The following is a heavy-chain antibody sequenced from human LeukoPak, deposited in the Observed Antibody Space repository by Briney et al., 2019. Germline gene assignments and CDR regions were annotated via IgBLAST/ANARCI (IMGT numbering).Heavy chain of an antibody. J-gene: IGHJ3*02. CDR2: IYYSGST. D-gene: IGHD6-19*01. Sequence: PSETLSLTCTVSGFSISSYYWSWIRQPPGKGLEWIGDIYYSGSTNYNPSLKSRVTISVDTSKNQFSLKLSSVTAADTAVYYCARDKSSGWYDAFDIWGQGTMVTVSS. V-gene: IGHV4-59*01. CDR3: ARDKSSGWYDAFDI. CDR1: GFSISSYY.